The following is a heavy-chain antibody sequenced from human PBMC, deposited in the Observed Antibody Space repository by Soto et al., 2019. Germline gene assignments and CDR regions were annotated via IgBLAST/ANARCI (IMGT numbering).Heavy chain of an antibody. V-gene: IGHV1-69*12. CDR2: IIPIFGTA. CDR3: ARVGVRFVEWLGSEG. CDR1: GGTFSSYA. J-gene: IGHJ4*02. D-gene: IGHD3-3*01. Sequence: QVQLVQSGAEVKKPGSSVKVSYKASGGTFSSYAFSWVRQAPGQGLEWMGGIIPIFGTANYAQKFQGRVTITADESTSTAYMELSSLRSEDTAVYYCARVGVRFVEWLGSEGWGQGTLVTVSS.